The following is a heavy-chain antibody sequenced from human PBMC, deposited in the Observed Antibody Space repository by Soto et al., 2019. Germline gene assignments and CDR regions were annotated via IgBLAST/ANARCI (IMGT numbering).Heavy chain of an antibody. D-gene: IGHD5-12*01. CDR3: AREASFGYCGYGRGHWCDP. V-gene: IGHV1-2*04. J-gene: IGHJ5*02. CDR1: GYTFTGYY. Sequence: QVQLVQSGAEVKKPGASVKVSCKASGYTFTGYYMHWVRQAPGQGLEWMGWINPNSGGTKYAQKFKGWVTMTRDTSIRTAYMELSRLGSDDTAVYYCAREASFGYCGYGRGHWCDPWGQGTLVTVSS. CDR2: INPNSGGT.